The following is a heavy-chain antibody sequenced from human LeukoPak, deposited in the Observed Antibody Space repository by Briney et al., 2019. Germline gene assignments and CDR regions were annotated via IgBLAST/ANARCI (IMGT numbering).Heavy chain of an antibody. D-gene: IGHD2-15*01. Sequence: GGSLGLSCAASGFTFSSYAMSWVRQAPGKGLEWVSAISGSGGSTYYADSVKGRFTISRDNSKNTLYLQMNSLRAEDTAVYYCAKDGAAKGEYYYYGMDVWGQGTTVTVSS. CDR1: GFTFSSYA. V-gene: IGHV3-23*01. CDR3: AKDGAAKGEYYYYGMDV. CDR2: ISGSGGST. J-gene: IGHJ6*02.